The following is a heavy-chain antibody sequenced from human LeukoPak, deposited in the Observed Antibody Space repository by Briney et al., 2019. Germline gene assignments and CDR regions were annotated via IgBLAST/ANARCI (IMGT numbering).Heavy chain of an antibody. CDR3: SRPSNSGVHD. CDR2: IYPADSET. CDR1: GYDFSTYW. J-gene: IGHJ4*02. Sequence: GESLKISCKASGYDFSTYWIGWVRQMPGKGLEWMGIIYPADSETRYSPSFQGQVTISADKSINTAYLQWSSLKASDTAMYYCSRPSNSGVHDWGQGTLVTVSS. D-gene: IGHD6-19*01. V-gene: IGHV5-51*01.